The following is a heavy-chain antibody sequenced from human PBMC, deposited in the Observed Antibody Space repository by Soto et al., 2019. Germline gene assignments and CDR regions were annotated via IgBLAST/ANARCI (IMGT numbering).Heavy chain of an antibody. D-gene: IGHD3-16*01. CDR1: GFTFSSYA. Sequence: EVQLLESGGGLVQPGGSLRLSCAASGFTFSSYAMSWVRQAPGKGLEWVSAISGSGGSTYYADSVKGRFTISRDNSKNTLYPQMNSVRAEDTAVYYCAHEMGRLVEGTLYCDLWGRGTLVTVSS. CDR3: AHEMGRLVEGTLYCDL. CDR2: ISGSGGST. J-gene: IGHJ2*01. V-gene: IGHV3-23*01.